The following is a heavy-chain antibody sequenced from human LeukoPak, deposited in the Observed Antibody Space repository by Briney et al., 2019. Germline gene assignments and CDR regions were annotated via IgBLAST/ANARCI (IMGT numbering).Heavy chain of an antibody. CDR2: IYSGGST. CDR1: GFTVSSNY. V-gene: IGHV3-66*01. CDR3: AKDEATVTSNFDY. D-gene: IGHD4-17*01. Sequence: GGSLRLSCAASGFTVSSNYMSWVRQAPGKGLEWISVIYSGGSTYYADSVKGRFTISRDNSKNTLYLQMNSLRAEDTAVYYCAKDEATVTSNFDYWGQGTLVTVSS. J-gene: IGHJ4*02.